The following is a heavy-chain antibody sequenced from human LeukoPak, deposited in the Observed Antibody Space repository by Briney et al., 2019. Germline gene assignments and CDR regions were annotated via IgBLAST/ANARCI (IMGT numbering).Heavy chain of an antibody. V-gene: IGHV1-2*06. D-gene: IGHD6-6*01. CDR1: GYTFTGYY. J-gene: IGHJ4*02. CDR2: INPNSGGT. CDR3: AREDYLSSSPFDY. Sequence: AASVKVSCKASGYTFTGYYMHWVRQAPGQGLEWMGRINPNSGGTNYAQKFQGRVTMTRDTSISTAYMELSRLRSDDTAVYYCAREDYLSSSPFDYWGQGTLVTVSS.